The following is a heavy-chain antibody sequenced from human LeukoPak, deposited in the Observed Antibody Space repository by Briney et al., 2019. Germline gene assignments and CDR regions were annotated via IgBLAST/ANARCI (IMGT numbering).Heavy chain of an antibody. D-gene: IGHD3-22*01. Sequence: PSETLSLTCTVSGGSISSYYWSWIRQPPGKGLEWIGYIYYSGSTNYNPSLKSRVTISVDTSKNQFSLKLSSVTAADTAVYYCATSFYDSSAVRGSLYCFDYWGQGTLVTVSS. CDR1: GGSISSYY. CDR3: ATSFYDSSAVRGSLYCFDY. J-gene: IGHJ4*02. CDR2: IYYSGST. V-gene: IGHV4-59*01.